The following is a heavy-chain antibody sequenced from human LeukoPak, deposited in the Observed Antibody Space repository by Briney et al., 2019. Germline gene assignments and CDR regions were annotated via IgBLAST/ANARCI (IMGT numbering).Heavy chain of an antibody. Sequence: GGSLRLSCAASGFTFSDYYMSWVRQAPGKGLEWVSYIGSSGSTIYYADSVKGRFTISRDNAKNSLYLQRNSLRAEDTAVYYWAKDARIAAAGHFDHWGQGTLVTVSS. J-gene: IGHJ4*02. CDR2: IGSSGSTI. CDR1: GFTFSDYY. V-gene: IGHV3-11*01. D-gene: IGHD6-13*01. CDR3: AKDARIAAAGHFDH.